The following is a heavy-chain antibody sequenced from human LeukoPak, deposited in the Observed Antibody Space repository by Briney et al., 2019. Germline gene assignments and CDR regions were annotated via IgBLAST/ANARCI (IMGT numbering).Heavy chain of an antibody. D-gene: IGHD1-7*01. V-gene: IGHV3-21*04. CDR2: ISSSGSYI. CDR1: GFTFSVYG. J-gene: IGHJ4*02. CDR3: ARAGLYNWNYEGTAYFDY. Sequence: GGSLRLSCAASGFTFSVYGMNWVRQAPGKGLECVASISSSGSYIYHADSVKGRFTISRDNAKNSLYLQMNSLRAEDTALYYCARAGLYNWNYEGTAYFDYWGQGTLVTVSS.